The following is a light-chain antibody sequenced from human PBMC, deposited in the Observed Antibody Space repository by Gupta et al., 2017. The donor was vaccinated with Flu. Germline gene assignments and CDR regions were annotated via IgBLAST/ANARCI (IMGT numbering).Light chain of an antibody. V-gene: IGLV2-14*01. CDR3: SSYTGSSTL. Sequence: QSALTQPASVSGSPGQSLTISCTGTSSDIGAYNYVSWYQQHPGKAPKLMIFEVNNRPSGISNRFSGSKSGNTASLIISGLQAEDEAHYYCSSYTGSSTLFGGGTRLTVL. J-gene: IGLJ2*01. CDR1: SSDIGAYNY. CDR2: EVN.